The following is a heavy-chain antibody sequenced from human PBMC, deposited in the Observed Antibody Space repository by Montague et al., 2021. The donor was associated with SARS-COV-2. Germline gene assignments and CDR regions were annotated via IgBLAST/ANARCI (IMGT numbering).Heavy chain of an antibody. D-gene: IGHD6-19*01. J-gene: IGHJ6*02. V-gene: IGHV4-4*02. Sequence: SETLSLTCAVSGGSISSSNWWSWVSHHPGRRLEWSGEINHSRSTNYNQSLKSRLTIIVDKTKNQFSLKMSSVTAADTAVYYCARESSGCFLRRCSRYGMDVWGQGTTVTVSS. CDR2: INHSRST. CDR1: GGSISSSNW. CDR3: ARESSGCFLRRCSRYGMDV.